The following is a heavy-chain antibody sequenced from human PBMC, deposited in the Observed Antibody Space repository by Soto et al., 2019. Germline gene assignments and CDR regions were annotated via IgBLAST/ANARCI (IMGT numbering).Heavy chain of an antibody. CDR3: ARGISTTRYYYYYGMDV. D-gene: IGHD2-2*01. CDR2: INPSGGIT. J-gene: IGHJ6*02. V-gene: IGHV1-46*01. CDR1: GYTLTSSY. Sequence: GASVKVSCKASGYTLTSSYLHWVRQAPGQGPEWMGIINPSGGITNDAQKFQDRVTMTSDTSTSTVYMELSSLRSEDTAVYYCARGISTTRYYYYYGMDVWGQGTTVTVSS.